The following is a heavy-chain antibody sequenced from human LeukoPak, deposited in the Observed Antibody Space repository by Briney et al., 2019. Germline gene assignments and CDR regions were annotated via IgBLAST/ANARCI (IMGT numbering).Heavy chain of an antibody. Sequence: PGGSLRLSCAASGFTFSSYEMNWVRQAPGKGLEWVSYISSSGSTIYYADSVKGRFTISRDNSKNTLYLQMNSLRAEDTAVYYCAKDRRDGYFDYWGQGTLVTVSS. CDR3: AKDRRDGYFDY. V-gene: IGHV3-48*03. CDR2: ISSSGSTI. D-gene: IGHD5-24*01. CDR1: GFTFSSYE. J-gene: IGHJ4*02.